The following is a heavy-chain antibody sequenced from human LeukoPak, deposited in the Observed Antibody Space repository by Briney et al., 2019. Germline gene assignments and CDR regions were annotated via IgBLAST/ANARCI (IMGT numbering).Heavy chain of an antibody. CDR2: ISAYNGNT. Sequence: ASVKVSCKASGYTFTSYGISWVRQAPGQGLEWMGWISAYNGNTNYAQKLQGRVTMTTDTSTSTDYLELSSLRSEDTAVYYCARDNLVRDEAWWFNPWGQGTLVTVSS. CDR3: ARDNLVRDEAWWFNP. V-gene: IGHV1-18*01. D-gene: IGHD4/OR15-4a*01. CDR1: GYTFTSYG. J-gene: IGHJ5*02.